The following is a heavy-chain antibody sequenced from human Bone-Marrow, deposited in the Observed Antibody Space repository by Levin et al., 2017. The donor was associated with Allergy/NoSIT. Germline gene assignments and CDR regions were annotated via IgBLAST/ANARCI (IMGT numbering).Heavy chain of an antibody. J-gene: IGHJ5*02. CDR3: ARDGAPIGYCSGGSCYYNWFDP. CDR2: IIPIFGTA. Sequence: SVKVSCKASGGTFSSYAISWVRRAPGQGLEWMGGIIPIFGTANYAQKFQGRVTITADESTSTAYMELSSLRSEDTAVYYCARDGAPIGYCSGGSCYYNWFDPWGQGTLVTVSS. CDR1: GGTFSSYA. D-gene: IGHD2-15*01. V-gene: IGHV1-69*13.